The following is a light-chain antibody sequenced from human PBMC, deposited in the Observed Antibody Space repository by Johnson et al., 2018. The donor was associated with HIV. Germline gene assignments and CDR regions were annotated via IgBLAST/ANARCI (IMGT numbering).Light chain of an antibody. CDR1: DSNIGNNY. V-gene: IGLV1-51*01. CDR2: DNN. CDR3: AAWDDSLNGTYV. J-gene: IGLJ1*01. Sequence: QSVLTQPPSVSAAPGQKVTISCSGTDSNIGNNYVSWYQQFPGTAPKLLIYDNNKRPSGIPDRFSGSKSGTSATLGITGLRAEDEADYLCAAWDDSLNGTYVFGTGTKVTVL.